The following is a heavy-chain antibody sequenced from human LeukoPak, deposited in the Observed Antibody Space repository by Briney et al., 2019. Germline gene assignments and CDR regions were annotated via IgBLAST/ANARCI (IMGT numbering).Heavy chain of an antibody. CDR3: ARGYLHDILTGYTEYYFDS. J-gene: IGHJ4*02. Sequence: SETLSLTCAVYGGAFSAYYRTWIRQPPGKGLEWIGEINHSGSTNYNPSLESRVTISVDTSNNQFSLNLISVTAADTAVYYCARGYLHDILTGYTEYYFDSWGQGTPVTVSS. CDR2: INHSGST. V-gene: IGHV4-34*01. CDR1: GGAFSAYY. D-gene: IGHD3-9*01.